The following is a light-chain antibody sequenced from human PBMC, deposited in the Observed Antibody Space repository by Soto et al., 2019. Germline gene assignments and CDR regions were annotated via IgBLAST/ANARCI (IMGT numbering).Light chain of an antibody. Sequence: DIHMPQSPSSLSASVGASFPITCRASQSISTYLNWYQQMPGKATNLLIYAASSLQSGVPSRFSGSGSGTDFTLTISSLQPEDFATYYCQQSYSTPRAFGGGTKVDIK. V-gene: IGKV1-39*01. CDR3: QQSYSTPRA. CDR1: QSISTY. J-gene: IGKJ4*01. CDR2: AAS.